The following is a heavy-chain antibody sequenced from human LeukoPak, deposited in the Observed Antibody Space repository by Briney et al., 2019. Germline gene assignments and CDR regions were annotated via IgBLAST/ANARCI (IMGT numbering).Heavy chain of an antibody. V-gene: IGHV4-59*01. D-gene: IGHD3-3*01. CDR3: ARSYDTNFDY. Sequence: ASETLSLTCTVSGGSIRSYYWSWIRQPPGKGLEWIGYIYFSGSTSYNPSLKSRVTISVDRSKNQFSLKLSSVAAADTAVDYCARSYDTNFDYWGQGTLVTVSS. CDR2: IYFSGST. CDR1: GGSIRSYY. J-gene: IGHJ4*02.